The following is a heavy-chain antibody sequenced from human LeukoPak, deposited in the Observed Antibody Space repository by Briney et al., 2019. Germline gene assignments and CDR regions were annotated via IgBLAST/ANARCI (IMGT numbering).Heavy chain of an antibody. D-gene: IGHD3-22*01. CDR1: GGTFSSYG. V-gene: IGHV1-18*01. CDR2: ISAYNGNT. Sequence: ASVKVSCRASGGTFSSYGISWVRQAPGQGLDWMGWISAYNGNTNYAQKLQGRVTMTTDTSTSTAYMELRSLRSDDTAVYYCARDGVVITTSPFDYWGQGTLVTVSS. CDR3: ARDGVVITTSPFDY. J-gene: IGHJ4*02.